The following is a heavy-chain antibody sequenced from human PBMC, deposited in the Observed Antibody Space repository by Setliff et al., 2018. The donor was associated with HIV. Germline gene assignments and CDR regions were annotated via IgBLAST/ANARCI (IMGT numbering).Heavy chain of an antibody. Sequence: SETLSLTCAVSGGSTGIHYWSWIRQPPGKGLEWIGTVYHTGSTYYNPSLKSRVTISVDTSKNQFSLKLSSVTAADAAVYYCASRVYYYDSSGYLREEGFDPWGQGTLVTVSS. CDR1: GGSTGIHY. J-gene: IGHJ5*02. CDR3: ASRVYYYDSSGYLREEGFDP. CDR2: VYHTGST. V-gene: IGHV4-4*08. D-gene: IGHD3-22*01.